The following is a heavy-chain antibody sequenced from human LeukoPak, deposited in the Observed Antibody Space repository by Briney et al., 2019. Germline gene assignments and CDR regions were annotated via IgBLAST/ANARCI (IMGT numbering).Heavy chain of an antibody. CDR2: IYYSGST. Sequence: SETLSLTCTVSGGSISSYYWSWIRQPPGKGLEWIGYIYYSGSTNYNPSLKSRVTISVDTSKNQFSLKLSSVTAADTAVYYCASTLYYDILTGYYSGYFDYWGQGTLVTVSS. CDR3: ASTLYYDILTGYYSGYFDY. D-gene: IGHD3-9*01. V-gene: IGHV4-59*12. CDR1: GGSISSYY. J-gene: IGHJ4*02.